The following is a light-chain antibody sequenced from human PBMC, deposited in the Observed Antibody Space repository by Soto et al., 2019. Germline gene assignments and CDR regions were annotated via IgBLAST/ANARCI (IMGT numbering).Light chain of an antibody. CDR3: QQYGSSPWP. J-gene: IGKJ1*01. CDR2: GAS. CDR1: QSVSSSY. Sequence: EIVLTQSPGTLSLSPGERATLSCRASQSVSSSYLAWYQQKPGQAPRLLIYGASSRATGIPDRFSGSGSGTDFTLPISRLGPEDFAVYYCQQYGSSPWPFGQGTKVDIK. V-gene: IGKV3-20*01.